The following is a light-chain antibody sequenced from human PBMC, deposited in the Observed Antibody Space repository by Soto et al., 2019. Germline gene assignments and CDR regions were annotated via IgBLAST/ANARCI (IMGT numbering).Light chain of an antibody. Sequence: EIVLTQSPALSLSPGERATLSCRASQSVSSYLAWYQQKPGQAPRLLIYDASNRATGIPARFSGSGSGTDFTLTISSLEPEDFAVYYCQHRSNWPPYTFGQWTKLEIK. CDR1: QSVSSY. J-gene: IGKJ2*01. V-gene: IGKV3-11*01. CDR3: QHRSNWPPYT. CDR2: DAS.